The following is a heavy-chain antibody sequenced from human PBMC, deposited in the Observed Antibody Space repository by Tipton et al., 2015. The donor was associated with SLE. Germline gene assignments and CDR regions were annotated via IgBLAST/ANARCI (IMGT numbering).Heavy chain of an antibody. CDR3: ARLHPGVDDLLF. CDR1: GYIFSTYW. CDR2: IYPGDSET. Sequence: QLVQSGAEVRKPGESLKISCKGSGYIFSTYWIGWVRQMPGKGLEWMGIIYPGDSETRYSPSFQGQVTISADKSISTAYLQWSSLQASDTAIYYCARLHPGVDDLLFWGRGTLVTVSS. D-gene: IGHD5-12*01. V-gene: IGHV5-51*03. J-gene: IGHJ4*02.